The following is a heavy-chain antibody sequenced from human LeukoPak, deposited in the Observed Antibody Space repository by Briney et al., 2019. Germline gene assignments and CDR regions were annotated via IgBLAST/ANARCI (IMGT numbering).Heavy chain of an antibody. CDR2: SNHSGSS. V-gene: IGHV4-34*01. CDR3: APRGDIEHSYVYGKWFDP. Sequence: SETLSLTCAVYGGSFSAYYWTWVRQPPGKGLEWIGESNHSGSSNYNSSLRSRVTISVDTSYKQFSLRLSSVTAADTAVYYCAPRGDIEHSYVYGKWFDPWGQGTRVTVSS. D-gene: IGHD5-18*01. CDR1: GGSFSAYY. J-gene: IGHJ5*02.